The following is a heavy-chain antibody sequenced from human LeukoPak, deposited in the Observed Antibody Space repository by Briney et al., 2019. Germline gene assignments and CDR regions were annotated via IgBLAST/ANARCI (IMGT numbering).Heavy chain of an antibody. CDR3: ASGRAWNYNWFDP. J-gene: IGHJ5*02. V-gene: IGHV4-39*07. CDR1: GGSISSSSYY. Sequence: SETLSLTCTVSGGSISSSSYYWGWIREPPGKGLEWIGSIYFSGSTYYNTSLKRRVTISVDTSKNQFSLKLSSVTAADTAVYYCASGRAWNYNWFDPWGQGTLVTVSS. D-gene: IGHD1-7*01. CDR2: IYFSGST.